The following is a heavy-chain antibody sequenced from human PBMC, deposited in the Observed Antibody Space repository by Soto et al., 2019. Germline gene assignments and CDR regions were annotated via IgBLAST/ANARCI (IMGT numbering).Heavy chain of an antibody. CDR1: GYTFTSYG. D-gene: IGHD2-2*02. CDR2: ISAYNGNT. J-gene: IGHJ6*03. CDR3: ARFIVVVPAAIEVYYYYYMDV. V-gene: IGHV1-18*01. Sequence: GASVKVSCKASGYTFTSYGISWVRQAPGQGLEWMGWISAYNGNTNNAQKLQGRVTMTTDTSTSTAYKELRSLRSDDTAVYYCARFIVVVPAAIEVYYYYYMDVWGKGTTVTVSS.